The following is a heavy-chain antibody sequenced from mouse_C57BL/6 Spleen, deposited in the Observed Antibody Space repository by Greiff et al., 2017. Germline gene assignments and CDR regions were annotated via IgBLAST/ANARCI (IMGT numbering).Heavy chain of an antibody. CDR1: GYTFTSYW. V-gene: IGHV1-69*01. CDR2: LDPSDSYT. Sequence: QVQLQQPGAELVMPGASVKLSCKASGYTFTSYWMHWVKQRPGQGLEWIGELDPSDSYTNYNQKFKGKSTLTVDKSASTAYMQRSSLTSEDSAVYYCAREGSGSRYWYFDVWGTGTTVTVSS. D-gene: IGHD1-3*01. CDR3: AREGSGSRYWYFDV. J-gene: IGHJ1*03.